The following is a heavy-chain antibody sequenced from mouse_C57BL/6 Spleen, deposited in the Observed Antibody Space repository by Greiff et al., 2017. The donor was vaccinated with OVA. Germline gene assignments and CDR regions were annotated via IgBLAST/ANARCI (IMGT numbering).Heavy chain of an antibody. D-gene: IGHD2-4*01. V-gene: IGHV1-42*01. J-gene: IGHJ4*01. CDR2: INIGTGCT. Sequence: EVQLQQSGPELVKPGPSVKISCKASGYSFTSYYINWVKQSPEKSLEWIGYINIGTGCTTYNQKFKVKATLTLDTSSSKAYMQLKRLTAEDSAIYFCDRGGGYDCDGYYAMDDWGQGTSVTVSS. CDR3: DRGGGYDCDGYYAMDD. CDR1: GYSFTSYY.